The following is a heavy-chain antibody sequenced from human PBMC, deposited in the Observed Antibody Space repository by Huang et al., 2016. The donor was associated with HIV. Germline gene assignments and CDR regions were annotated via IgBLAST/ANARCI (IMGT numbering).Heavy chain of an antibody. CDR2: IVPFFGTT. Sequence: QVQLVQSGLAVKKPGSSVKVSCQASGGTFSRDSLSWVRQAPGQGLEWMGAIVPFFGTTTDAQRFQDRVTMTADESTSTAYMNLNSLRADDTAVYYCARALADGSDYFDSWGQGTLVTVSS. J-gene: IGHJ4*02. CDR1: GGTFSRDS. D-gene: IGHD1-26*01. V-gene: IGHV1-69*01. CDR3: ARALADGSDYFDS.